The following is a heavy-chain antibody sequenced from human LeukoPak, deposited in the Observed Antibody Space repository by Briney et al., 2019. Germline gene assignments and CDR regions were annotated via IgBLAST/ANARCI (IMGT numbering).Heavy chain of an antibody. CDR1: GYTFTSYG. D-gene: IGHD1-26*01. V-gene: IGHV1-18*01. J-gene: IGHJ4*02. CDR2: ISAYNGNT. CDR3: ARARASGSSPLH. Sequence: ASVKVSCKASGYTFTSYGISWVRQAPGQGLEWMGWISAYNGNTNYAQKLQGRVTLTTDTSTSTAYMELRSLRSDDTAVYYCARARASGSSPLHWGQGTLVTVSS.